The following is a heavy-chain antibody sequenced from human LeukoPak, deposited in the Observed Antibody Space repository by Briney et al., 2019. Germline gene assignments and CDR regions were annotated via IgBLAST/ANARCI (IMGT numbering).Heavy chain of an antibody. CDR1: GFTFSSYA. Sequence: PGGSLRPSCAASGFTFSSYAMSWVRQAPGKGLEWVSAISGSGGSTYYADSVKGRLTISRDNSKNTLYLQMNSLRAEDTAVYYCAKGNPKYNWFDPWGQGTLVTVSS. CDR3: AKGNPKYNWFDP. D-gene: IGHD1-14*01. CDR2: ISGSGGST. J-gene: IGHJ5*02. V-gene: IGHV3-23*01.